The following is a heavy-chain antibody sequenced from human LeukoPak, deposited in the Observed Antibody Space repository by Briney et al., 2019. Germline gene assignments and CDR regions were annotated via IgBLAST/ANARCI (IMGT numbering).Heavy chain of an antibody. Sequence: ASVKVSCKASGYTFTSYDINWARQATGQGLEWMGWMNPNSGNTGYAQKFQGRVTMTRNTSISTAYMELSSLRSEDTAVYYCASMKRITIFGVVISRYYYYGMDVWGQGATVTVSS. V-gene: IGHV1-8*01. CDR1: GYTFTSYD. D-gene: IGHD3-3*01. J-gene: IGHJ6*02. CDR2: MNPNSGNT. CDR3: ASMKRITIFGVVISRYYYYGMDV.